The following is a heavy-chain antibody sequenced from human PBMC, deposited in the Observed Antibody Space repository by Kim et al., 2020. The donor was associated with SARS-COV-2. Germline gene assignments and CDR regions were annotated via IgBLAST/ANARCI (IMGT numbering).Heavy chain of an antibody. CDR2: ITSGSSYI. J-gene: IGHJ6*02. D-gene: IGHD5-12*01. CDR1: GFTFSSYS. V-gene: IGHV3-21*01. Sequence: GGSLRLSCAASGFTFSSYSMNWVRQAPGKGLEWVSSITSGSSYIYYADSLKGRFTISRDNAQNSLYLQMNSLRAEDTAVYYCAREMATKGEDYYYYYYGMDVWGQGTTVTVSS. CDR3: AREMATKGEDYYYYYYGMDV.